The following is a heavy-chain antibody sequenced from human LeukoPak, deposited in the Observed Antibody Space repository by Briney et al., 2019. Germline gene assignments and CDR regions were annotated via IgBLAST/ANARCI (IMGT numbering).Heavy chain of an antibody. V-gene: IGHV3-21*01. D-gene: IGHD3-10*01. J-gene: IGHJ6*02. CDR2: ISSSSSYI. CDR1: GFTFSRYS. CDR3: ASDRLLWFGDLQDAHYYYYYGMDV. Sequence: GGSLRLSCAASGFTFSRYSMNWVRQAAGKGREWVSSISSSSSYIYYADSVKGRFTISRDNAKHSLYLQRNSLRAEDTAVYYCASDRLLWFGDLQDAHYYYYYGMDVWGQGTTVTVSS.